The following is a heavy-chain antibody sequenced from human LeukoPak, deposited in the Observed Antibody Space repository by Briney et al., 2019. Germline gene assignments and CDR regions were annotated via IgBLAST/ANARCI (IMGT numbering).Heavy chain of an antibody. D-gene: IGHD6-6*01. Sequence: GGSLRLSCAASGFTFSSYSMNWVRQAPGKGLEWVSSISSSSSYIYYADSVKGRFTISRDNAKNSLYLQMNSLRAEDTAVYYCASIPAPHKTSIAARPGYMDVWGKGTTVTVSS. CDR2: ISSSSSYI. CDR3: ASIPAPHKTSIAARPGYMDV. CDR1: GFTFSSYS. V-gene: IGHV3-21*01. J-gene: IGHJ6*03.